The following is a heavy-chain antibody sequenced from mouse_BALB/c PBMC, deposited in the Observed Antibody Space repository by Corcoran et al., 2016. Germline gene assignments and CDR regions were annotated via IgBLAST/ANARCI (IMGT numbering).Heavy chain of an antibody. Sequence: EVLLQQSGPELVKPGASVKIPCKASGYTFTDYNMDWVKQSHGKSLEWIGDINPNNGGTIYNQKFKGKATLTVDKSSSTAYMELHSLTSEDSAVYYCAYYGSSFSWFAYWGQGTLVTVSA. D-gene: IGHD1-1*01. V-gene: IGHV1-18*01. CDR3: AYYGSSFSWFAY. J-gene: IGHJ3*01. CDR2: INPNNGGT. CDR1: GYTFTDYN.